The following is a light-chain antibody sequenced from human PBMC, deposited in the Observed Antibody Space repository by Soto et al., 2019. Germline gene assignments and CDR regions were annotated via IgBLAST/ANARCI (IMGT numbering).Light chain of an antibody. V-gene: IGKV1-5*01. CDR3: LQDINYPWT. Sequence: IQMTQSPSTLSASVGDRVTITCRASESLGGWLAWYQQKPGKAPKLLISEASSLESGVPPRFSGSGSGTDFTLAISSLQPEDSATYYCLQDINYPWTFGQGTKVDIK. J-gene: IGKJ1*01. CDR2: EAS. CDR1: ESLGGW.